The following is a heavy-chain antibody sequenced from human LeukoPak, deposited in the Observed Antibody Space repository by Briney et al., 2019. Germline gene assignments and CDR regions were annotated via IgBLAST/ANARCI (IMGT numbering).Heavy chain of an antibody. CDR2: IIPIFGTA. CDR3: ARDNIAATRPGGFDY. CDR1: GVTFSSYA. J-gene: IGHJ4*02. Sequence: GASVKVSCKASGVTFSSYAISWVRQAPGQGLEWMGGIIPIFGTANYAQKFQGRVTITTDESTSTAYMELSSLRSEDTAVYYCARDNIAATRPGGFDYWGQGTLVTVSS. D-gene: IGHD6-13*01. V-gene: IGHV1-69*05.